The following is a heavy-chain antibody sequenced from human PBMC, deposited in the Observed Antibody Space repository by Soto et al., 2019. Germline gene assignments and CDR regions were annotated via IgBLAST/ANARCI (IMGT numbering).Heavy chain of an antibody. CDR2: INHSGST. V-gene: IGHV4-34*01. Sequence: QVQLQQWGAGLLKPSATLSLTCAVYGGYFSGYYWSWIRQPPGKGLEWIGEINHSGSTNYNPSLKGRFSISVDTSKNQISVKVSSVTAADTAVYYCARGTVAVSCSGGSCYSGSARYFDYWGQGTLVTVSS. CDR3: ARGTVAVSCSGGSCYSGSARYFDY. CDR1: GGYFSGYY. J-gene: IGHJ4*02. D-gene: IGHD2-15*01.